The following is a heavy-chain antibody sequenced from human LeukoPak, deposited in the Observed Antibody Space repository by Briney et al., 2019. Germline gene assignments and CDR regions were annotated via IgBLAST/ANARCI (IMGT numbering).Heavy chain of an antibody. CDR3: ARDILTGYSYGMDV. V-gene: IGHV3-33*01. CDR1: GFTFRTYG. J-gene: IGHJ6*02. CDR2: IWSDGSNK. D-gene: IGHD3-9*01. Sequence: SGGSLRLSCAASGFTFRTYGMHWVRQAPGKGLEGVAIIWSDGSNKYYADSVKGRFTISRDDSKNTLYLQMNSLRAEDTAVYYCARDILTGYSYGMDVWGQGTTVTVSS.